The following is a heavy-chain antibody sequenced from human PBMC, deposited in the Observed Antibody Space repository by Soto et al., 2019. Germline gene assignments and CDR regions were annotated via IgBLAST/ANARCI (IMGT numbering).Heavy chain of an antibody. Sequence: GGSLRLSCAASGFTFSSYAMHWVRQAPGKGLEWVAVISYDGSNKYYADSVKGRFTISRDNSKNTLYLQMNSLRAEDTAVYYCARDRGYCSSTSCYNEAVPLDYWGQGTLVTVSS. CDR1: GFTFSSYA. V-gene: IGHV3-30-3*01. D-gene: IGHD2-2*01. CDR3: ARDRGYCSSTSCYNEAVPLDY. CDR2: ISYDGSNK. J-gene: IGHJ4*02.